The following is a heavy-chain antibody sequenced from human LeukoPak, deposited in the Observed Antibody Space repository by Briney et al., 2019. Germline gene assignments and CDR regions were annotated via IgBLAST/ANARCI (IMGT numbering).Heavy chain of an antibody. CDR2: INPSGGST. J-gene: IGHJ4*02. CDR3: ARSDIAAAGTRIYYFDY. Sequence: ASVKVSCKASGYTFTSYYMHWVRQAPGQGLEWMGIINPSGGSTSYAQKFQGRVTMTRDTSTRTVYMELSSLRSEDTAVYYCARSDIAAAGTRIYYFDYWGQRTLVTVSS. D-gene: IGHD6-13*01. CDR1: GYTFTSYY. V-gene: IGHV1-46*01.